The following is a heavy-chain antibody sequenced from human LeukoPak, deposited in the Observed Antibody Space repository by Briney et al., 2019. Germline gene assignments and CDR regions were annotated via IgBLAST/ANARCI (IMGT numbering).Heavy chain of an antibody. J-gene: IGHJ6*03. D-gene: IGHD3-16*01. CDR2: IDISGST. Sequence: SETLSLTCTVSGGSVSTFYWSWIRQPAGKGLEWIGRIDISGSTSYNPSLKSRVSMSADTSRKQFFLQLSSVTAADVGVYYCARVCIGGSSCMDVWGKGTTVTISS. CDR3: ARVCIGGSSCMDV. CDR1: GGSVSTFY. V-gene: IGHV4-4*07.